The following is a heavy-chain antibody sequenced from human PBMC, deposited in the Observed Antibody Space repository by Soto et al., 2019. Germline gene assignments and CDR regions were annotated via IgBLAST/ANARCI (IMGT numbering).Heavy chain of an antibody. Sequence: PGESLKISCKGSGYSFTSYWIGWVRQMPGKGLEWMGIIYPGDSDTRYSPSFQGQVTISADKSISTAYLQWSSLKASDTAMYYCARSGYWDYDESSAYSYGMDVWGQGTTVTVSS. CDR3: ARSGYWDYDESSAYSYGMDV. J-gene: IGHJ6*02. V-gene: IGHV5-51*01. CDR2: IYPGDSDT. D-gene: IGHD3-22*01. CDR1: GYSFTSYW.